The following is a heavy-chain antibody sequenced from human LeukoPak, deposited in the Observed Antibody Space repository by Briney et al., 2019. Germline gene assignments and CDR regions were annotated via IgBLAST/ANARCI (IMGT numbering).Heavy chain of an antibody. CDR3: ARDYYDGSGYYYFDS. Sequence: KSSETLSLTCTVSGGSISSSTYYWGWIRQPPGKGLEWIGSVYYSGSTYYNPSLKSRVTISVDTSKNQFSLKLTSVTAADTAVYYCARDYYDGSGYYYFDSWGQGTLVTVSS. D-gene: IGHD3-22*01. CDR2: VYYSGST. J-gene: IGHJ4*02. V-gene: IGHV4-39*07. CDR1: GGSISSSTYY.